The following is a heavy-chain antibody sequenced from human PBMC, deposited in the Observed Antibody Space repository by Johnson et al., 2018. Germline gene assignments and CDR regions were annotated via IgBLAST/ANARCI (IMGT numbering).Heavy chain of an antibody. CDR1: RGTFSSYA. D-gene: IGHD2-15*01. V-gene: IGHV1-69*01. CDR3: ARAAEVGPRDAFDI. CDR2: IIPILGTA. J-gene: IGHJ3*02. Sequence: QVQLVQSGAEVKKPGSSVKVSCKASRGTFSSYAISWVRQAPGQGPEWMGGIIPILGTADYAQRFQGRVTIPADESTSTAYMELSSLRAEDTAVYFCARAAEVGPRDAFDIWGQGTMVTVSS.